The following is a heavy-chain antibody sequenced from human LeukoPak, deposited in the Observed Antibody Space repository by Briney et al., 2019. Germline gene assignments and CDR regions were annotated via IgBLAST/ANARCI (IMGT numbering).Heavy chain of an antibody. V-gene: IGHV3-33*01. CDR3: ARVGGEYCSSTSCSHYYGMDV. CDR1: GFTFSSYG. D-gene: IGHD2-2*01. CDR2: IWYDGSKK. J-gene: IGHJ6*02. Sequence: GRSLRLSCAASGFTFSSYGMHWVRQAPGKGLEWVAVIWYDGSKKYYADSVKGRFTISRDNSKNTLYLQMNSLRAEDTAVYYCARVGGEYCSSTSCSHYYGMDVWGQGTTVTVSS.